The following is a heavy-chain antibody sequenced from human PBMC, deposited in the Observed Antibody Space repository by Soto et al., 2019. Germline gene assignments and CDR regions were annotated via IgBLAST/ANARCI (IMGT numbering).Heavy chain of an antibody. V-gene: IGHV3-72*01. D-gene: IGHD3-16*01. J-gene: IGHJ6*02. CDR3: ARRGSDYDNSALAV. Sequence: CERQSPSEGLEWVGRTRNKAISYTTEYDASVKGRFTISRDDSKNSLYLQMNSLKTEDTAVYYCARRGSDYDNSALAVRGYGTTVTVSS. CDR2: TRNKAISYTT.